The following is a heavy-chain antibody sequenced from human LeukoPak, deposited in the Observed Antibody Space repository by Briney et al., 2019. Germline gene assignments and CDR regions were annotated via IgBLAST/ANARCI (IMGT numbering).Heavy chain of an antibody. D-gene: IGHD3-10*01. V-gene: IGHV1-46*01. CDR1: GYTFTTYY. CDR2: INPSGGST. Sequence: ASVKVSCKASGYTFTTYYMHWVRQAPGQGLEWMGIINPSGGSTTYAQKFQGRVTMTRDTSISTAYMELSRLRSDDTAVYYCARDRTITMVRGVIGYWGQGTLVTVSS. CDR3: ARDRTITMVRGVIGY. J-gene: IGHJ4*02.